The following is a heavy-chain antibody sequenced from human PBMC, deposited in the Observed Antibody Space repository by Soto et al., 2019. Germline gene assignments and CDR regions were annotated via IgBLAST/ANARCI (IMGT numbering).Heavy chain of an antibody. D-gene: IGHD3-16*01. V-gene: IGHV5-51*01. CDR1: GYNYNLHW. CDR2: IYPGDSDT. J-gene: IGHJ6*02. Sequence: RRESLKISCRGSGYNYNLHWISWVRQKPGRGLEWMGIIYPGDSDTRYNPSFQGQVTISVDKSINTAYLQWDSLEASDTATYYCARHLRSYDFFQYYYGIDVWGQGSTVTVSS. CDR3: ARHLRSYDFFQYYYGIDV.